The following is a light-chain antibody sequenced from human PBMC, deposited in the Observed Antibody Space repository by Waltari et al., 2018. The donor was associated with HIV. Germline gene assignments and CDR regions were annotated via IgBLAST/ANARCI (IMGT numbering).Light chain of an antibody. CDR1: QSIGSS. V-gene: IGKV6-21*01. J-gene: IGKJ2*01. CDR3: HQSSSLPHT. Sequence: EIVLTQSPDSQSVSPKEKVTITCRASQSIGSSLHCYQQKPDQSPKLLIKYASRAFSGLPSRFSGSGSGTDFNLTINRLEGEDAATYYCHQSSSLPHTFGQGTKLEIK. CDR2: YAS.